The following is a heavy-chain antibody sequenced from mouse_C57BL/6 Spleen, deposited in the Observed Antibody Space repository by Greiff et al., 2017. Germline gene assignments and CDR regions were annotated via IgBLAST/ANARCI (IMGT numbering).Heavy chain of an antibody. CDR1: GFSLTSYG. CDR3: ALGLYYGSSHLLDY. CDR2: IWSGGST. J-gene: IGHJ4*01. D-gene: IGHD1-1*01. Sequence: QVQLKESGPGLVQPSQSLSITCTVSGFSLTSYGVHWVRQSPGKGLEWLGVIWSGGSTDYNAAFISRLSISKDNSKSQVFFKMNSLQADDTAIYYCALGLYYGSSHLLDYWGQGTSVTVSS. V-gene: IGHV2-2*01.